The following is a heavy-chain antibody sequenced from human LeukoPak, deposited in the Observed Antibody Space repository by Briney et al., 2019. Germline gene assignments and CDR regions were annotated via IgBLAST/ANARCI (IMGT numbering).Heavy chain of an antibody. J-gene: IGHJ4*02. CDR2: ISAYNGNT. V-gene: IGHV1-18*01. CDR1: GYTFTSYG. CDR3: ARAPAVVGGYCSGGSCYHENFDY. D-gene: IGHD2-15*01. Sequence: ASVKVSCKASGYTFTSYGISWVRPAPGQGLEWMGWISAYNGNTNYAQKLQGRVTMTTDTSTSTAYMELRSLGSDDTAVYYCARAPAVVGGYCSGGSCYHENFDYWGQGTLVTVSS.